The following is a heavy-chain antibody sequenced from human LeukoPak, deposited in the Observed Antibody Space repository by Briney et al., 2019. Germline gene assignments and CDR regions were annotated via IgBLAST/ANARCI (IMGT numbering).Heavy chain of an antibody. V-gene: IGHV3-30*02. CDR2: IRYDGTNK. CDR1: EFTFSNYG. D-gene: IGHD6-19*01. J-gene: IGHJ6*03. CDR3: ARRSSSGWYPDYYYYYMDI. Sequence: PGGSLRLSCAASEFTFSNYGMHWVRQAPGKWLEWVAFIRYDGTNKYYADSVKGRFTISRDNSKNTLCLKMNSLRGEDTAVYYCARRSSSGWYPDYYYYYMDIWGKGTTVTISS.